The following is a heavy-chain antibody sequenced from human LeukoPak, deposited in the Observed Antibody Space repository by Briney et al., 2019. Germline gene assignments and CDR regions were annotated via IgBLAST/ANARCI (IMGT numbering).Heavy chain of an antibody. J-gene: IGHJ4*02. Sequence: SETLSLTCTVSGGSVSGYYWSWIRQPPGKGLEWIGYIYYNGATLYSPSFKSRLTMSVDTSGNHFSLKLTSVTAADTAAYYCARHDAVPVIRRGFDFWGQGTLVTVSS. CDR1: GGSVSGYY. D-gene: IGHD2-21*02. CDR2: IYYNGAT. V-gene: IGHV4-59*08. CDR3: ARHDAVPVIRRGFDF.